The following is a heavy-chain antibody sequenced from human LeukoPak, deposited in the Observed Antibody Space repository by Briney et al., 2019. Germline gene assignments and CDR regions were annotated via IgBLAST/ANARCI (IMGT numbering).Heavy chain of an antibody. CDR1: GGSISSGGYY. V-gene: IGHV4-31*03. J-gene: IGHJ2*01. D-gene: IGHD2-2*01. CDR3: ARGTRYCSSTSCYRANWYFDL. CDR2: IYYSGST. Sequence: PSETLSLTCTVSGGSISSGGYYWSWIRQRPGKGLEWIGYIYYSGSTYYNPSLKSRVTISVDTSENQFSLKLSSVTAADTAVYYCARGTRYCSSTSCYRANWYFDLWGRGTLVTVSS.